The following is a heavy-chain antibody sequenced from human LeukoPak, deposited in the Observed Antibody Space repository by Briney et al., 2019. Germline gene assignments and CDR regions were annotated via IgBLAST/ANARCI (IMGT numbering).Heavy chain of an antibody. J-gene: IGHJ4*02. D-gene: IGHD3-22*01. V-gene: IGHV7-4-1*02. Sequence: ASVKVSCQACGYTFTSYPLNWVRQAPEQGLEWMGWMNSNTGNPKYAQGFRGGFVHHLDTSVSTEYLQSSSLKAEDTAVYYCARGVVDYYDSSGYYRYYFDYWGQGALVTVSS. CDR3: ARGVVDYYDSSGYYRYYFDY. CDR2: MNSNTGNP. CDR1: GYTFTSYP.